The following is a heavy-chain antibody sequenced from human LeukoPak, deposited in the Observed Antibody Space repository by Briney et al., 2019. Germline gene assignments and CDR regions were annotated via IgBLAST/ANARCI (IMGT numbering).Heavy chain of an antibody. CDR1: GFTFSDYW. D-gene: IGHD3-10*02. J-gene: IGHJ4*02. CDR2: ISSDGSRV. CDR3: ARGSVRGIISF. V-gene: IGHV3-74*01. Sequence: PGGSLRLSCAASGFTFSDYWMHWVRQAPGKGLVWVSRISSDGSRVTYADSVKGRFTTSRDNAQNSLYLQMDSLRAEDTAMYYCARGSVRGIISFWGRGTRVTVSS.